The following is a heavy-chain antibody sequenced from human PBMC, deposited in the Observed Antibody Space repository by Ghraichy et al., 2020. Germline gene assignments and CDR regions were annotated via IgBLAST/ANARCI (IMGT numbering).Heavy chain of an antibody. CDR2: IKSKTDGGTT. D-gene: IGHD3-10*01. V-gene: IGHV3-15*01. CDR1: GFTFSNAW. Sequence: GESLNISCAASGFTFSNAWMSWVRQAPGKGLEWVGRIKSKTDGGTTDYAAPVKGRFTISRDDSKNTLYLQMNSLKTEDTAVYYCTTYFPKGSGSYVLGAFDIWGQGTMVTVSS. J-gene: IGHJ3*02. CDR3: TTYFPKGSGSYVLGAFDI.